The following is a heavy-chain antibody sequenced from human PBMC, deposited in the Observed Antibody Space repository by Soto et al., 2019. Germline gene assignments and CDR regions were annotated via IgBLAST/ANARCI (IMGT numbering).Heavy chain of an antibody. CDR2: IHYSGTT. D-gene: IGHD2-15*01. CDR1: GGSINSYY. V-gene: IGHV4-59*12. J-gene: IGHJ4*02. Sequence: QVQLHESGPRLVKPSETLSLTCTVSGGSINSYYWHWIRQPPGEGLEWIGYIHYSGTTKYDASLRSRAIISRDASKNQFSLTLNSVTAADTAVYYFAREVRGRFTGIFDQWGRGSRVTVSS. CDR3: AREVRGRFTGIFDQ.